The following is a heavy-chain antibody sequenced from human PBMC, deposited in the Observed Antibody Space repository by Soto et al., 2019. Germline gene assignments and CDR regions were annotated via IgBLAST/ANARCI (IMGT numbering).Heavy chain of an antibody. Sequence: GPPVKVSCKASGYTFTGYYIHWVRQAPGQGLEWMGWVSPNSGGANSALKFHGRVTMTRDTSISTVYMELSRLRSDDTAVYYCARERRYCSSTRCDDFDYWGQGTRVTVSS. CDR1: GYTFTGYY. D-gene: IGHD2-2*01. CDR3: ARERRYCSSTRCDDFDY. CDR2: VSPNSGGA. V-gene: IGHV1-2*02. J-gene: IGHJ4*02.